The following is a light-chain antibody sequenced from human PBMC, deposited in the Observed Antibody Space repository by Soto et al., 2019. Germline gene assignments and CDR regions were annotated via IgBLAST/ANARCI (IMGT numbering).Light chain of an antibody. Sequence: EIVMTQSPATLSVSPGERATLSCRASQSVSSNLAWYQQKPGQAPRLLIYGASTRATGIPARFSGSGSGTEFTLTISSLQSEDFAVYYCQQSEGTFGPGTKVDIK. CDR3: QQSEGT. CDR2: GAS. CDR1: QSVSSN. V-gene: IGKV3-15*01. J-gene: IGKJ3*01.